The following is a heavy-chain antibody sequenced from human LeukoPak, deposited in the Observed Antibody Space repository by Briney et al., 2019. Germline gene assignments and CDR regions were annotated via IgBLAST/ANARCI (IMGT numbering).Heavy chain of an antibody. Sequence: ASVKVSCKASGYTFTSYGISWVRQPPGQGLEWMGWISAYNGNTNYAQKVQGRVPMTTAASTSTAHMELRSLRSDDAAVYYCARGGWRWFDPWGQGTLVTVSS. CDR1: GYTFTSYG. D-gene: IGHD2-15*01. CDR3: ARGGWRWFDP. J-gene: IGHJ5*02. CDR2: ISAYNGNT. V-gene: IGHV1-18*01.